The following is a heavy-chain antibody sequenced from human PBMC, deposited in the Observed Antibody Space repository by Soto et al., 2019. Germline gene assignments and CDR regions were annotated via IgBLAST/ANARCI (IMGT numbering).Heavy chain of an antibody. J-gene: IGHJ3*02. CDR2: ISGSGGST. CDR3: AKDRGPNCSGGSCYFYDAFDI. D-gene: IGHD2-15*01. Sequence: EVQLLESGGGLVQPGGSLRLSCAASGFTFSSYAMSWVRQAPGKGLEWVSAISGSGGSTYYADSVKGRFTISRDNSKNTLYLQMNSLRAEDTAVYYCAKDRGPNCSGGSCYFYDAFDIWGQGTMVTVSS. V-gene: IGHV3-23*01. CDR1: GFTFSSYA.